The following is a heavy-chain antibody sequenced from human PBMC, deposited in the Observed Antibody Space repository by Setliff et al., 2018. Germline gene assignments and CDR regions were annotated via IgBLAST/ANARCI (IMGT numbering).Heavy chain of an antibody. Sequence: PGGSLRLSCAASGFTFSSYNMNWVRQAPGKGLEWVSYIGSSTSTIYYADSVKGRFTISRDNAKNSLYLQMSSLRAEDTAMYYCARGHTIGARITIFGVLTNWFDPWGQGTLVTVSS. D-gene: IGHD3-3*01. J-gene: IGHJ5*02. CDR1: GFTFSSYN. CDR2: IGSSTSTI. CDR3: ARGHTIGARITIFGVLTNWFDP. V-gene: IGHV3-48*01.